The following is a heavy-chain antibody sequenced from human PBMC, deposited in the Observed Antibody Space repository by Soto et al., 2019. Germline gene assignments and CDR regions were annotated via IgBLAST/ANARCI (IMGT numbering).Heavy chain of an antibody. V-gene: IGHV1-2*02. J-gene: IGHJ4*02. CDR2: VNPTTGGT. Sequence: ASVKVSCKASGYPFPDKYMHWVRQAPGQGLEWMAWVNPTTGGTKYAQRFQDRVTVTWDTSISTAYMELSRLRSDDTATYYCARGYCSDIGCEDYFDHWGQGTLVTVSS. D-gene: IGHD2-15*01. CDR1: GYPFPDKY. CDR3: ARGYCSDIGCEDYFDH.